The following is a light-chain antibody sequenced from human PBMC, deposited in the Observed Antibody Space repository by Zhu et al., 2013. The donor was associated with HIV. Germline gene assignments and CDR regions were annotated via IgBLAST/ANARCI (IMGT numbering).Light chain of an antibody. CDR2: GAS. CDR3: QQYGSSPWT. CDR1: QSVSSSY. V-gene: IGKV3-20*01. Sequence: EIVLTQSPGTLSLSPGERATLSCRASQSVSSSYLAWYQQKPGQAPRLLIFGASSRATGIPDRFSGSGPGTDFTLTIIRLEPEDFAVYYCQQYGSSPWTFGQGTKVEIK. J-gene: IGKJ1*01.